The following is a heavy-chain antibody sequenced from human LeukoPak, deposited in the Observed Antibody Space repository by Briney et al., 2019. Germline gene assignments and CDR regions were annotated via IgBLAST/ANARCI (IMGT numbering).Heavy chain of an antibody. CDR1: GDTFSTYA. J-gene: IGHJ4*02. CDR2: IIPMYGTT. D-gene: IGHD3-3*01. Sequence: GASVKVSCKASGDTFSTYAINWVRQAPGQGLEWMGGIIPMYGTTNYTQKFQGRVAFITDESTSTAYMQLSSLRSEDTAVYYCASVQYLETLLFYHWGQGTLVSVSS. V-gene: IGHV1-69*05. CDR3: ASVQYLETLLFYH.